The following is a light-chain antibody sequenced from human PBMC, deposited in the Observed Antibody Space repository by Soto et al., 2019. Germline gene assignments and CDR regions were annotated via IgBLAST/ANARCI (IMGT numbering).Light chain of an antibody. CDR3: SLYTSSSTWV. Sequence: QSALTQPPSVYGSPGQSVTISFTVTSSDVGDYEHVSWYQQAPGTAPKLIIFDVTNRHSGVPDRFSGSKSGNTPSLTIFGRKAEYEADYYCSLYTSSSTWVFGGGSKRTV. CDR2: DVT. CDR1: SSDVGDYEH. J-gene: IGLJ3*02. V-gene: IGLV2-18*01.